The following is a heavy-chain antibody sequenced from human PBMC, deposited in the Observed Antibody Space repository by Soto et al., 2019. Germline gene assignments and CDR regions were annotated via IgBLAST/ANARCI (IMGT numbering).Heavy chain of an antibody. V-gene: IGHV1-2*02. CDR3: AREDNEGVAGPFYGMDV. J-gene: IGHJ6*02. CDR2: INPNSGGT. D-gene: IGHD6-19*01. Sequence: QVQLVQSGAEVKKPGASVKVSCKASGYTFTGYYMHWVRQAPGQGLEWMGWINPNSGGTNYAQKFQGRGTMTRDTSISTAYMELSRLRSDDTAVYYCAREDNEGVAGPFYGMDVWGQGPTVTVSS. CDR1: GYTFTGYY.